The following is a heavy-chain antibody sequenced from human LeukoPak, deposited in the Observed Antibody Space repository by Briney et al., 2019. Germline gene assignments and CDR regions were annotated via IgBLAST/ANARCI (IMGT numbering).Heavy chain of an antibody. V-gene: IGHV3-33*01. CDR2: IWYDERNK. Sequence: GGSLRLSCAASGFTFRNYGMHLVRQAPGKGLEWVAVIWYDERNKYYGDSVKGRFTISRDNSKNTLYLQMNSLRAGDTAVYYCVRDRGISQQLVLDYWGQGTLVTVSS. D-gene: IGHD6-13*01. CDR1: GFTFRNYG. J-gene: IGHJ4*02. CDR3: VRDRGISQQLVLDY.